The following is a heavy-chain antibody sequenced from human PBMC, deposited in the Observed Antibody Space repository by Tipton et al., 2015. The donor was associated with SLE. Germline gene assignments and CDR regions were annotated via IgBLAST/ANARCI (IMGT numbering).Heavy chain of an antibody. J-gene: IGHJ2*01. Sequence: TLSLTCAVYGGSLSDYYWSWVRQSAGRGLEWIGRIYSSGDRDYNPSLRSRVTMSIDASQNRVSLRLKSVSAADTAVYYCARGSDGEYVRYFDVWGPGTLVTVSS. CDR2: IYSSGDR. CDR1: GGSLSDYY. CDR3: ARGSDGEYVRYFDV. V-gene: IGHV4-59*10. D-gene: IGHD4-17*01.